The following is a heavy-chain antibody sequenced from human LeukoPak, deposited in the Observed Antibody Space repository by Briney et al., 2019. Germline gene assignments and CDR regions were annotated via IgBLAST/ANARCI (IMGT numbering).Heavy chain of an antibody. V-gene: IGHV3-9*01. CDR1: GFTFDDYA. CDR3: ARVDDDLDASDL. Sequence: GGSLRLSCAASGFTFDDYAMHWVRQAPGKGLEWVSGISWNSGSIGYADSVKGRFTISRDNAKNSLFLQLSSLRSEDTAVYFCARVDDDLDASDLWGQGTLVTVSS. J-gene: IGHJ3*01. D-gene: IGHD3-3*01. CDR2: ISWNSGSI.